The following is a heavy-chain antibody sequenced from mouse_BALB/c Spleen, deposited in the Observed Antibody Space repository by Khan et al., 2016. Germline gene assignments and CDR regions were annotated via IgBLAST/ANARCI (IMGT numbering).Heavy chain of an antibody. Sequence: QVQLKQSGPGLVAPSQSLSITCTVSGFSLTDYGVNWVRQPPGKGLEWLGMIWGDGSTDYNSALKSRLSISKDNSKSQVFLKMNSLQTDDTARYYWSRGLRRSMDYWGQGTSVTVSS. V-gene: IGHV2-6-7*01. CDR1: GFSLTDYG. CDR2: IWGDGST. D-gene: IGHD2-2*01. J-gene: IGHJ4*01. CDR3: SRGLRRSMDY.